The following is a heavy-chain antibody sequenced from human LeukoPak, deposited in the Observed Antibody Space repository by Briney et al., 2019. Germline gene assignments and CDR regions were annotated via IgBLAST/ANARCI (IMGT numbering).Heavy chain of an antibody. CDR2: ISAYNGNT. Sequence: ASVKVSCKASGYTFTSYYMHWVRQAPGQGLEWMGWISAYNGNTNYAQKLQGRVTMTTDTSTSTAYMELRSLRSDDTAVYYCARRSRINPLNDWGQGTLVTVSS. D-gene: IGHD1-14*01. V-gene: IGHV1-18*04. J-gene: IGHJ4*02. CDR3: ARRSRINPLND. CDR1: GYTFTSYY.